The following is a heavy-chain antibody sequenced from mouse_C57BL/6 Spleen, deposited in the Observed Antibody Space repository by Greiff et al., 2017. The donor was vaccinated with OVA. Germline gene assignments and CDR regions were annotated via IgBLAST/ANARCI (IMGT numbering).Heavy chain of an antibody. V-gene: IGHV10-1*01. J-gene: IGHJ4*01. Sequence: EVKLMESGGGLVQPKGSLKLSCAASGFSFNTYAMNWVRQAPGKGLEWVARIRSKSNNYATYYADSVKDRFTISRDDSESMLYLQMNNLKTEDTAMYYCVRHDYPDTMDYWGQGTSVTVSA. CDR2: IRSKSNNYAT. D-gene: IGHD2-4*01. CDR1: GFSFNTYA. CDR3: VRHDYPDTMDY.